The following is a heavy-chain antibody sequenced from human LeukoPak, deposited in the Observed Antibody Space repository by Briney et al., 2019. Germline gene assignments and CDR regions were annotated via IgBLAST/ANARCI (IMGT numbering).Heavy chain of an antibody. V-gene: IGHV4-34*01. CDR3: ARESVQYCSSTSCYTRGGIDY. Sequence: SETLSLTCAVYGGSFSGYYWSWIRQPPGKGLEWIGEINHSGSTNYNPSLKSRVTISVDTSKNQFSLKLSSVTAADTAVYYCARESVQYCSSTSCYTRGGIDYWGQGTLVTVSS. CDR2: INHSGST. CDR1: GGSFSGYY. J-gene: IGHJ4*02. D-gene: IGHD2-2*02.